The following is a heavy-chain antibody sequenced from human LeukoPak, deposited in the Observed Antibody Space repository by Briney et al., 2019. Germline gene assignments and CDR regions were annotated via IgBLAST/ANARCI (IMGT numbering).Heavy chain of an antibody. CDR2: SSNNGST. CDR1: GGSITTYY. CDR3: ARHVSAYSSGLPYYMDV. J-gene: IGHJ6*03. Sequence: PSETLSLTCTVSGGSITTYYWSWVRQPPGKGLEWIGYSSNNGSTYYNPSLKSRVTISVDTSKNQFSLKLSSVTAADTAVYYCARHVSAYSSGLPYYMDVWGKGTTVTVSS. V-gene: IGHV4-59*08. D-gene: IGHD6-19*01.